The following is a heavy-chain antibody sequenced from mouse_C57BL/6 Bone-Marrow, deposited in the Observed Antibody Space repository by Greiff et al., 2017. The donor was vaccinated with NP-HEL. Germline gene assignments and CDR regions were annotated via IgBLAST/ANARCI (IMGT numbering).Heavy chain of an antibody. CDR3: TRQRNYDY. Sequence: EVKLVESGGDLVKPGGSLKLSCAASGFTFSSYGMSWVRQTPDKRLEWVATISSGGSYTYYPDSVKGRFTISRYKAKNTLYLQMSRLKSEDTAMYYCTRQRNYDYWGQGTTLTVSS. CDR2: ISSGGSYT. CDR1: GFTFSSYG. J-gene: IGHJ2*01. D-gene: IGHD2-1*01. V-gene: IGHV5-6*01.